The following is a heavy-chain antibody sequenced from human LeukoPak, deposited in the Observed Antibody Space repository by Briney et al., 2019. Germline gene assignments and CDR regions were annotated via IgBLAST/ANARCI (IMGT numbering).Heavy chain of an antibody. V-gene: IGHV3-30*18. Sequence: GGSLRLSCAASGFTFSNYGMHWVRQAPGKGLEWEALISYDGSNKYFADSVKGRFTISRDNSKNTLYLQMNSLRAEDTAVYYCAKGPVGATPRSLDYWGQGTLVTVSS. CDR3: AKGPVGATPRSLDY. J-gene: IGHJ4*02. D-gene: IGHD1-26*01. CDR2: ISYDGSNK. CDR1: GFTFSNYG.